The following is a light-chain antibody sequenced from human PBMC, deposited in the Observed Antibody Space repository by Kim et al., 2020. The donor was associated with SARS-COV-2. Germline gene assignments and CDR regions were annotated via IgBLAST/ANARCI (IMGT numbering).Light chain of an antibody. J-gene: IGLJ2*01. CDR3: QAWDRTTVV. CDR2: QDS. Sequence: SYELTQPPSVSVSPGQTASITCSGDKLGDKYACWYQQKPGQSPVLVIYQDSKRPSGIPERFSGSNSGNTATLTISGTPAMDEADYYCQAWDRTTVVFGGG. V-gene: IGLV3-1*01. CDR1: KLGDKY.